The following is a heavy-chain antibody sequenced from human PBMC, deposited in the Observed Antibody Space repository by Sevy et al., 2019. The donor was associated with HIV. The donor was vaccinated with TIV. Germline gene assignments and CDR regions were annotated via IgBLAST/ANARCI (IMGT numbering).Heavy chain of an antibody. CDR1: GGSINSDH. V-gene: IGHV4-59*08. Sequence: SETLSLTCTVSGGSINSDHWNWIRQPPGKGLEWIGYVYYTGGTNYNPSLKNRVTISVDRTKNQFSLNLTSVTAADTAEYYCARRNDFDIWGQGTMVTVSS. CDR3: ARRNDFDI. J-gene: IGHJ3*02. CDR2: VYYTGGT.